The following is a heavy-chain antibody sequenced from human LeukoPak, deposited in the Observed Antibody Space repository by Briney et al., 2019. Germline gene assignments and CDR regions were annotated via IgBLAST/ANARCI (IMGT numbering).Heavy chain of an antibody. V-gene: IGHV4-59*01. CDR2: IYYSGST. CDR1: GGSISSYY. CDR3: ARESPQIQYCSSTSCSLGGWFDP. J-gene: IGHJ5*02. D-gene: IGHD2-2*01. Sequence: NPSETLSLTCTVSGGSISSYYWSWIRQPPGKGLEWIGYIYYSGSTNYNPSLKSRVTISVDTSKNQFSLKLNSVTAADTAVYYCARESPQIQYCSSTSCSLGGWFDPWGQGTLVTVSS.